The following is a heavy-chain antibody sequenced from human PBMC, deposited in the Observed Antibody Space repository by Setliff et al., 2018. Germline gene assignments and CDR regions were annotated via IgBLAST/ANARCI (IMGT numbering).Heavy chain of an antibody. CDR2: IQKRGSTTT. Sequence: SETLSLTCTVSGGSIRGFYWSWIRQAPGKGLEWIGYIQKRGSTTTKYNPSLGSRISMSIDTSKNQFSLQLSSVSDGDTAVYYCARDQFSSGWYGPPESYFDCWGQGIQVTVSS. CDR1: GGSIRGFY. J-gene: IGHJ4*02. CDR3: ARDQFSSGWYGPPESYFDC. V-gene: IGHV4-59*01. D-gene: IGHD6-19*01.